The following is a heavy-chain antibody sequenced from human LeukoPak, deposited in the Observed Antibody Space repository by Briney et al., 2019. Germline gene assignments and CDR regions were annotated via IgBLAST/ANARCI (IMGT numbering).Heavy chain of an antibody. CDR2: IYYSGST. CDR1: GGCISSSSYY. J-gene: IGHJ5*02. CDR3: ARMGGYCSGTSCQYNWFDP. Sequence: SETLPLTCTVSGGCISSSSYYWGWIRQPPGKGLEWIESIYYSGSTYYNPSLKSRVTISVDTSKNQFSLKLSSVTAADTAVYYCARMGGYCSGTSCQYNWFDPWGQGTLVTVSS. D-gene: IGHD2-2*03. V-gene: IGHV4-39*07.